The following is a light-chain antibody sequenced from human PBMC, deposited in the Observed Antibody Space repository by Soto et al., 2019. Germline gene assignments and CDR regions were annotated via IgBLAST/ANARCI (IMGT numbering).Light chain of an antibody. Sequence: EVVMTQSPATVSVSPGERTSLSRRASQSIGTNLGWYQQKPGQAPRLLISKTSTRATGVPARFSGSGSGTEFTLTISSLQSEDIAVYYCQQYAGWPLTFGGGTKV. CDR3: QQYAGWPLT. V-gene: IGKV3-15*01. J-gene: IGKJ4*01. CDR2: KTS. CDR1: QSIGTN.